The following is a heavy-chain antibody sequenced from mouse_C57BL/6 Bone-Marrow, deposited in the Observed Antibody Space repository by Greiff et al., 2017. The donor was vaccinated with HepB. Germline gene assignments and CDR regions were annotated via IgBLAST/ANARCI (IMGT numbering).Heavy chain of an antibody. V-gene: IGHV5-4*01. CDR1: GFTFSSYA. CDR2: ISDGGSYT. J-gene: IGHJ2*01. Sequence: EVMLVESGGGLVKPGGSLKLSCAASGFTFSSYAMSWVRQTPEKRLEWVATISDGGSYTYYPDNVKSRFTISRDNAKNNLYLQMSHLKSEDTAMYYCAREGGSVFDYWGQGTTLTVSS. D-gene: IGHD1-1*01. CDR3: AREGGSVFDY.